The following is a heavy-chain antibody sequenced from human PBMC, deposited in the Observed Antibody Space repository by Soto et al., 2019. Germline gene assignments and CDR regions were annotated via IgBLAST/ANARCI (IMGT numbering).Heavy chain of an antibody. V-gene: IGHV3-11*01. CDR3: ATAVAAAAYYYYYYYYMDV. CDR2: ISSSGSTI. D-gene: IGHD6-13*01. CDR1: GFTFSDYY. Sequence: QVQLVESGGGLVKPGGSLRLSCAASGFTFSDYYMSWIRQAPGKGLEWVSYISSSGSTIYYADSVKGRFTISRDNAKNSLYQQIISLRADDTPVYYYATAVAAAAYYYYYYYYMDVWGKGTAVTVSS. J-gene: IGHJ6*03.